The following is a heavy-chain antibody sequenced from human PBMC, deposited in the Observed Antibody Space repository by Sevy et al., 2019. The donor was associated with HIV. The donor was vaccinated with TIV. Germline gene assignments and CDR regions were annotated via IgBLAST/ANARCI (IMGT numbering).Heavy chain of an antibody. CDR1: GFTFSSYS. J-gene: IGHJ6*02. CDR2: ISSSSSYI. V-gene: IGHV3-21*01. CDR3: ATNEVGANPYYYYYGMDV. D-gene: IGHD1-26*01. Sequence: GGSLRLSCAASGFTFSSYSMNWVRQAPGKGLEWVSSISSSSSYIYYVDSVKGRFTISRDNAKNSLYLQMNSLRAEDTAVYYCATNEVGANPYYYYYGMDVWGQGTTVTVSS.